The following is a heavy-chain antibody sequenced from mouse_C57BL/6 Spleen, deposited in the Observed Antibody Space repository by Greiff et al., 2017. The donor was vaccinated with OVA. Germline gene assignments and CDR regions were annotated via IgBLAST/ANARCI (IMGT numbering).Heavy chain of an antibody. CDR2: IDPEDGET. D-gene: IGHD1-1*01. CDR1: GFNIKDYY. CDR3: AREDGSGYWYFDV. J-gene: IGHJ1*03. V-gene: IGHV14-2*01. Sequence: VQLKESGAELVKPGASVKLSCTASGFNIKDYYMHWVKQRTEQGLEWIGRIDPEDGETKYAPKFQGKATITADTSSNTAYLQLSSLTSEDTAVYYCAREDGSGYWYFDVWGTGTTVTVSS.